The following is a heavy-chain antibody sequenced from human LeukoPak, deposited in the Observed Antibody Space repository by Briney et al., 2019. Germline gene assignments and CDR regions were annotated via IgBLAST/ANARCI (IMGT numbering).Heavy chain of an antibody. CDR1: GDSINNFY. Sequence: PSETLSLTCTVSGDSINNFYWSWLRQPAGKGLEWVGRVYSSGTTDYNPSLMSRVSMSVDTSSNQFSLRLSSMTAADTALYYCARGYKPASGKDGAFDIWGQGTMVTVSS. CDR3: ARGYKPASGKDGAFDI. V-gene: IGHV4-4*07. J-gene: IGHJ3*02. CDR2: VYSSGTT. D-gene: IGHD6-13*01.